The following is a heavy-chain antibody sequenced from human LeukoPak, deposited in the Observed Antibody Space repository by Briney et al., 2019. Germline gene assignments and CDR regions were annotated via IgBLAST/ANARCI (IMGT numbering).Heavy chain of an antibody. D-gene: IGHD5-12*01. CDR3: ARQYSGLNWLDP. CDR1: GGSISSSSYY. J-gene: IGHJ5*02. V-gene: IGHV4-39*01. Sequence: MPSETLSLTCTVSGGSISSSSYYWGWLRQPPGKGLEWIGSMYYGGSTYYNPSLKGRVTISVDTSKNQVSLKLNSVTAADTAVYYCARQYSGLNWLDPWGQGILVTVSS. CDR2: MYYGGST.